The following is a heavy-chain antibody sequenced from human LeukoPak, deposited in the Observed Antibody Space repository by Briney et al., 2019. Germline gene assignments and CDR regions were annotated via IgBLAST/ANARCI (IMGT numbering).Heavy chain of an antibody. J-gene: IGHJ4*02. Sequence: PSETLSLTCAVYGGSFSGYYWSLIRQPPGKGLEWIGEINHSGSTNYNPSLKSRVTISVDTSKNQFSLKLSSVTAADTAVYYCAGTDYSNYAGFDYWGQGTLVTVSS. CDR1: GGSFSGYY. D-gene: IGHD4-11*01. CDR3: AGTDYSNYAGFDY. CDR2: INHSGST. V-gene: IGHV4-34*01.